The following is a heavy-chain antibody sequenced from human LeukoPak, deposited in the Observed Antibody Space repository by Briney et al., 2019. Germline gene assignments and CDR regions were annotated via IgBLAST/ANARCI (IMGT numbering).Heavy chain of an antibody. CDR2: ITPILGIA. CDR1: GGTFSSYA. CDR3: AREDPAELPHFDY. Sequence: ASVKVSCKASGGTFSSYAISWVRQAPGQGLEWMGRITPILGIANYAQKFQGRVTITADKSTSTAYMELSSLRSGDTAVYYCAREDPAELPHFDYWGQGTLVTVSS. D-gene: IGHD1-26*01. V-gene: IGHV1-69*04. J-gene: IGHJ4*02.